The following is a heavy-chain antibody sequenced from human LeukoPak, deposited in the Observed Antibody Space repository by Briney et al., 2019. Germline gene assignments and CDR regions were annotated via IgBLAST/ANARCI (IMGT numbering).Heavy chain of an antibody. CDR1: GFTFSSYS. Sequence: GGSLRLSCAASGFTFSSYSMNWVRQAPGKGLEWVSSISSSSSYIYYADSVKGRFTISRDNAKNSLYLQMNSLRAEDTAVYYCAKDLFFVGGFDIWGQGTMGTVSS. V-gene: IGHV3-21*04. CDR3: AKDLFFVGGFDI. D-gene: IGHD2-15*01. CDR2: ISSSSSYI. J-gene: IGHJ3*02.